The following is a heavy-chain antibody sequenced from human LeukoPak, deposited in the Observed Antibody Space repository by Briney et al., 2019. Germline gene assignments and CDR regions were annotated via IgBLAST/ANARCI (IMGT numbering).Heavy chain of an antibody. CDR2: ISSSGSTK. CDR3: ARATYYYDSSGYYYAYYFDY. Sequence: GGSLRLSCAASGFTFSSYEMNWVRQAPGKGLEWVSYISSSGSTKYYTDSVKGRFTFSRDNAKNSLYLQMNSLRAEDTAVYYCARATYYYDSSGYYYAYYFDYWGQGTLVTVSS. V-gene: IGHV3-48*03. J-gene: IGHJ4*02. D-gene: IGHD3-22*01. CDR1: GFTFSSYE.